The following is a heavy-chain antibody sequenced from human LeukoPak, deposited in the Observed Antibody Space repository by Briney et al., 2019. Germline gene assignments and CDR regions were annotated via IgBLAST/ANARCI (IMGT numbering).Heavy chain of an antibody. J-gene: IGHJ5*02. Sequence: KPSETLSLTCSVSGDSITNSYWSWIRQPPGKRLEWIGYIYYNGSTTYNPSLRSRVTISVDTSRRHFSLNLISVTAADTAVYYCARAVRWTGGPAPAAWFDPWGQGTLVTVSS. D-gene: IGHD3/OR15-3a*01. V-gene: IGHV4-59*13. CDR3: ARAVRWTGGPAPAAWFDP. CDR2: IYYNGST. CDR1: GDSITNSY.